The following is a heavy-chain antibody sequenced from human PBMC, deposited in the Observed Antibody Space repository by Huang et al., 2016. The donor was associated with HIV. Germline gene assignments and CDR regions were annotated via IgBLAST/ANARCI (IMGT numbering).Heavy chain of an antibody. CDR1: GFSFTNYW. CDR2: IYPGDADT. CDR3: ARPLLGYSNGYYFDY. J-gene: IGHJ4*02. Sequence: EVQLVQSGAEVKKPGESLKISCKGSGFSFTNYWIGWVRQMPGKGLEGMGSIYPGDADTTYSPSFRGQVTISADKSINTAYLQWNSLKASDSAMYYCARPLLGYSNGYYFDYWGQGTLVTVSS. V-gene: IGHV5-51*03. D-gene: IGHD5-18*01.